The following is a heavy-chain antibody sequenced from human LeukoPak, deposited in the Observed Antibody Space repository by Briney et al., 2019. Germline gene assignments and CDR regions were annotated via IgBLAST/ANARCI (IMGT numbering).Heavy chain of an antibody. D-gene: IGHD3-10*01. CDR1: GGSVSAYY. CDR2: IYHTGST. V-gene: IGHV4-59*02. CDR3: ARHVPTYYYGSGSYFDY. J-gene: IGHJ4*02. Sequence: SETLSLNCTISGGSVSAYYWSWIRQSPGKGLEWIGYIYHTGSTSYSHSLKSRVTISADTSQNQFSLKLSSVTAADTAVYYCARHVPTYYYGSGSYFDYWGQGTLVTVSS.